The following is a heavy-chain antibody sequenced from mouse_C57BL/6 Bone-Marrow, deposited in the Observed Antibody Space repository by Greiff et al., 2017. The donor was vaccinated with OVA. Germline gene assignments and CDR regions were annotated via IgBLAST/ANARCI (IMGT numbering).Heavy chain of an antibody. D-gene: IGHD1-1*01. V-gene: IGHV5-12*01. CDR2: ISNGGGST. CDR3: ATNTGYFDV. Sequence: EVQRVESGGGLVQPGGSLKLSCAASGFTFSDYYMYWVRQTPEKRLEWVAYISNGGGSTYYPDTVKGRFTISRDNAKNTLYLQMSRLKSEDTAMYYCATNTGYFDVWGTGTTVTVSS. CDR1: GFTFSDYY. J-gene: IGHJ1*03.